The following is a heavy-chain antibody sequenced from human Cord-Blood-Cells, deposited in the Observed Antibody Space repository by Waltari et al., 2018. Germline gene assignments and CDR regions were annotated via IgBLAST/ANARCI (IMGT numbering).Heavy chain of an antibody. CDR2: ISYDGSNK. J-gene: IGHJ4*02. CDR3: ARDPGLTTYYFDY. CDR1: GFTFSSYA. D-gene: IGHD1-1*01. V-gene: IGHV3-30*04. Sequence: QVQLVESGGGVVQPGRSLRLSCAASGFTFSSYAMHWVRQAPGKGLKWVAVISYDGSNKYYADSVKGRFTISRDNSKNTLYLQMNSLRAEDTAVYYCARDPGLTTYYFDYWGQGTLVTVSS.